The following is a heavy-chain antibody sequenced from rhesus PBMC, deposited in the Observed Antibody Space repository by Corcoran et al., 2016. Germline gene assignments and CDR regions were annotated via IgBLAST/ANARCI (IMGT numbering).Heavy chain of an antibody. D-gene: IGHD6-13*01. CDR1: GGTISSGYYY. CDR2: IYRNSEST. CDR3: ARGPEQLVWYGLDS. J-gene: IGHJ6*01. V-gene: IGHV4S12*01. Sequence: QVQLQESGPGVVKPSETLSLTCAVSGGTISSGYYYWSWIRQPPGKGLEWIGGIYRNSESTNYNPSLKSRVTISKDTSKNQFSLKLSSVTATDTAVYYCARGPEQLVWYGLDSWGQGVVVTVSS.